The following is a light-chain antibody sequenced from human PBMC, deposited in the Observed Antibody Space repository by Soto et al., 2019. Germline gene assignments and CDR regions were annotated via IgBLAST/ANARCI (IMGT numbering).Light chain of an antibody. CDR3: QQRSNWPPAIT. J-gene: IGKJ5*01. CDR2: DAS. CDR1: QSVTTY. Sequence: EVLLTQSPATLSLSPGETATLFCRASQSVTTYLAWYQQKPGQPPRLLIYDASTRATGIPARFSGSGSGTDFTLTRSSLEPEDFSVYYCQQRSNWPPAITFGQGTRLEIK. V-gene: IGKV3-11*01.